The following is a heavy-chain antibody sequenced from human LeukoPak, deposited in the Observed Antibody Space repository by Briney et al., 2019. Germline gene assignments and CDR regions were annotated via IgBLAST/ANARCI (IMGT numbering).Heavy chain of an antibody. Sequence: SETLSLTCTVSGGSISSGSYYWSWIRQPAGKGLEWIGRIYTSGSTNYNPSLKSRVTISVDTSKNQFSLKLSSVTAADTAVYYCARNRGRRTVANYFDYWGQGTLVTVSS. CDR2: IYTSGST. J-gene: IGHJ4*02. V-gene: IGHV4-61*02. CDR3: ARNRGRRTVANYFDY. D-gene: IGHD4-23*01. CDR1: GGSISSGSYY.